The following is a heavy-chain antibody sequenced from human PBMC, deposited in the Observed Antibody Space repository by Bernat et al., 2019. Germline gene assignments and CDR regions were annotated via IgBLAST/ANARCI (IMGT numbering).Heavy chain of an antibody. V-gene: IGHV3-11*05. CDR1: GFTFSDYY. CDR2: IISSSSYT. Sequence: QVQLVESGGVLVTPGGSLRLSCAASGFTFSDYYMSWIRQAPGKGLDWVSFIISSSSYTDYADSVKGRFTISRDNARNSLYLQMNSLSAEDTAVYYCARGTSTSAPYMDVWGKGTTVTVS. CDR3: ARGTSTSAPYMDV. J-gene: IGHJ6*03. D-gene: IGHD1-14*01.